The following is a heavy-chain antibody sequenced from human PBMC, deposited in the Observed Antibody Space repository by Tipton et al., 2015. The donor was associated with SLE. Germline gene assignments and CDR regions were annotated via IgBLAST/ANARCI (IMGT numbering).Heavy chain of an antibody. D-gene: IGHD5-24*01. V-gene: IGHV3-48*03. J-gene: IGHJ4*02. Sequence: GSLRLSCAASGFTFSSYEMNWVRQAPGKGLEWVSYISSSGSTIYYADSAKGRFTISRDNAKNSLYLQMNSLRAEDTAVYYCARGVTRGAAALDYWGQGTLVTVSS. CDR3: ARGVTRGAAALDY. CDR2: ISSSGSTI. CDR1: GFTFSSYE.